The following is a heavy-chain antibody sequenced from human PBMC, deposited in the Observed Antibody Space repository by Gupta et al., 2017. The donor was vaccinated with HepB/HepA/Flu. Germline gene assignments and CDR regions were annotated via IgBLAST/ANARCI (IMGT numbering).Heavy chain of an antibody. Sequence: QLQLQESGPGLVKPSETLSLTCTVSRGSISRSSYYWGWIGQPPGKGLEWIGSIYYSGSTFYNPSLKSRVTISVDTTKTQFPLKLSSVTAADTAVYYWARQEIAAACRYFDLWGRGTLVTVSS. D-gene: IGHD6-13*01. J-gene: IGHJ2*01. V-gene: IGHV4-39*01. CDR1: RGSISRSSYY. CDR3: ARQEIAAACRYFDL. CDR2: IYYSGST.